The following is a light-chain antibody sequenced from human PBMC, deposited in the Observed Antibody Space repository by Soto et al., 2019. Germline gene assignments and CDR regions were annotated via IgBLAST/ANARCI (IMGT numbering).Light chain of an antibody. J-gene: IGLJ3*02. CDR2: EVS. CDR3: SSSTGSSTLV. CDR1: SSDVGGYNY. V-gene: IGLV2-14*01. Sequence: QSALTQPASVSGSPGQSITISCTGSSSDVGGYNYVSWYQQHPGKAPKVMIYEVSTRPSGVSNRFSGSKSGNTASLTISGLQAEDEADYYCSSSTGSSTLVFGGGTKLTVL.